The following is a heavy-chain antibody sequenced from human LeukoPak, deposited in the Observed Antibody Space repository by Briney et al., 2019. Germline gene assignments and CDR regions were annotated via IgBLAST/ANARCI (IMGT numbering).Heavy chain of an antibody. CDR1: GFTFSNYV. CDR2: VSGSGGRGAT. J-gene: IGHJ4*02. CDR3: AKDIAASGLPRIFDF. D-gene: IGHD6-13*01. V-gene: IGHV3-23*01. Sequence: QPGGSLRLSCSGSGFTFSNYVMSWVRQAPGKGLEWVPCVSGSGGRGATYYTDSVKGRFTISRDNAKNTMYLQMNSLSGEDTAIYYCAKDIAASGLPRIFDFWGQGTLVTVSS.